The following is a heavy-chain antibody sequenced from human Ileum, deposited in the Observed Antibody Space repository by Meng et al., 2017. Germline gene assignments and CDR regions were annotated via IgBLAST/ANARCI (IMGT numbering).Heavy chain of an antibody. CDR3: AKASQSKNNYYGMDV. V-gene: IGHV3-43D*03. J-gene: IGHJ6*02. CDR2: ISWNGGSR. D-gene: IGHD4-11*01. CDR1: GFTIDEYA. Sequence: GESLKISCAASGFTIDEYAMHWVRQAPGKGLEWVSLISWNGGSRYYADSVKGRFTISRDNSKNSLYLQMYSLRAADSALYYCAKASQSKNNYYGMDVWGQGTTVTVSS.